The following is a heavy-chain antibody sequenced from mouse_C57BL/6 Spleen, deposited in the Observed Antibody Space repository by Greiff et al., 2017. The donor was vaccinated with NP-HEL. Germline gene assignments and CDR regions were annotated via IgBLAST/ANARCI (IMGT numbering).Heavy chain of an antibody. Sequence: EVKVEESGGDLVKPGGSLKLSCAASGFTFSSYGMSWVRQTPDKRLEWVATISSGGSYTYYPDSVKGRFTISRDNAKNTLYLQMISLKSEDTAMYYCARHREANYCGSSYGFAYWGQGTLVTVSA. CDR1: GFTFSSYG. CDR3: ARHREANYCGSSYGFAY. CDR2: ISSGGSYT. D-gene: IGHD1-1*01. V-gene: IGHV5-6*02. J-gene: IGHJ3*01.